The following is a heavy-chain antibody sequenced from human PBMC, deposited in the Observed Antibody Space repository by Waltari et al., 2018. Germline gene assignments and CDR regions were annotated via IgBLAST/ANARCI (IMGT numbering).Heavy chain of an antibody. V-gene: IGHV3-30*01. Sequence: QVQLVESGGGVVQPGKSLRLSCAASDLVFKIFTVHWVRQAPGKVLEWVALISNDGTEKKYADSGRGRFTISRDSSAKTVYLRMDSLRPDDTALYFCAGDDPRWYPDAFDFWGQGTVVTVSS. CDR2: ISNDGTEK. CDR1: DLVFKIFT. D-gene: IGHD2-15*01. CDR3: AGDDPRWYPDAFDF. J-gene: IGHJ3*01.